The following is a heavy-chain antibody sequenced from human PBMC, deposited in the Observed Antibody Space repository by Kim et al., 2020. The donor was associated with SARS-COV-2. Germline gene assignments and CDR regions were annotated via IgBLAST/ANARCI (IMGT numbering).Heavy chain of an antibody. CDR1: GYSISSGYY. V-gene: IGHV4-38-2*02. Sequence: SETLSLTCTVSGYSISSGYYWGWIRQPPGKVLEWIGSIYHSGSTYYNPSLKSRVTISVDTSKNQFSLKLSSVTAADTAVYYCARRPAFDIWGQGTMVTVSS. J-gene: IGHJ3*02. CDR2: IYHSGST. CDR3: ARRPAFDI.